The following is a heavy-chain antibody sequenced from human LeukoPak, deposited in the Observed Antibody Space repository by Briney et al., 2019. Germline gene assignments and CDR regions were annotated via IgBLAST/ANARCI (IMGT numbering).Heavy chain of an antibody. CDR2: IWHDGSND. CDR1: GFIFSSYG. Sequence: TGGSLRLSCAASGFIFSSYGVHWVRQAPGKGLEWVARIWHDGSNDDYADSVKDRFTISRDNSKNTLYLQMNSLRAEDTAIYYCAKVTGDYYDTSGAFDYWGQGTLVTVSS. D-gene: IGHD3-22*01. CDR3: AKVTGDYYDTSGAFDY. J-gene: IGHJ4*02. V-gene: IGHV3-33*06.